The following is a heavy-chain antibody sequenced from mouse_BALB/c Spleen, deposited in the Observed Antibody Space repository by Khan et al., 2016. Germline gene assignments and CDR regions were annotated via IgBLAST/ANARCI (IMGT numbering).Heavy chain of an antibody. J-gene: IGHJ2*01. Sequence: VQLKESGPELEKPGASVKISCKASGYSFTGYNMNWVKQSNGKSLAWIRNLAPEYGSTAYHQKFKGKATLTHDKSSSTAYLQLQSLTSEDSAVYYGGREGSGNGVDYWGEGTALTGSS. CDR1: GYSFTGYN. CDR2: LAPEYGST. CDR3: GREGSGNGVDY. D-gene: IGHD2-1*01. V-gene: IGHV1-39*01.